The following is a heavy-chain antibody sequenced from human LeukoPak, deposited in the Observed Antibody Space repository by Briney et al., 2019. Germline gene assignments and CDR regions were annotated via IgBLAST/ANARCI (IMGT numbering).Heavy chain of an antibody. CDR1: GGTFSNYA. Sequence: ASVKVSCKASGGTFSNYAISWVRQAPGQGLEWMGWISVYNGNTDYAQKVQGRVTMTTDTSTSTAYMELKNLRSDDTAVYYCARGLTIYPFDYWGQGTLVTVSS. CDR3: ARGLTIYPFDY. D-gene: IGHD3-9*01. J-gene: IGHJ4*02. CDR2: ISVYNGNT. V-gene: IGHV1-18*01.